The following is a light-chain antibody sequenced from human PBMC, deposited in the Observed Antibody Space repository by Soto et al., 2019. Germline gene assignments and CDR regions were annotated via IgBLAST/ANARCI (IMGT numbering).Light chain of an antibody. Sequence: QSDLTQPASVSGSPGQSITISCTGSSRDVGGYNYVSWYQQHPGKAPKLMIYEVSDRPSGISNRFSGSKSGNTASLTISGLQADDEAYYYCSSYTTSSTMIFGGGTKVTVL. V-gene: IGLV2-14*01. CDR3: SSYTTSSTMI. J-gene: IGLJ2*01. CDR2: EVS. CDR1: SRDVGGYNY.